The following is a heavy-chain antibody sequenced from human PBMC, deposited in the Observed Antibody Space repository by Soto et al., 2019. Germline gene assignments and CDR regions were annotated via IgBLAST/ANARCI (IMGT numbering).Heavy chain of an antibody. V-gene: IGHV3-23*01. Sequence: EVQLLESGGGLVQPGGSLRLSCAASGFTFSSYAMSWVRQAPGKGLEWVSAISGSGGSTYYADSVKGRFTISRDNSEHTLYLKMNRRRAEATAVYYCAKEHGSSSSWFEFDYWGQGTLVPVSS. J-gene: IGHJ4*02. CDR2: ISGSGGST. D-gene: IGHD6-13*01. CDR3: AKEHGSSSSWFEFDY. CDR1: GFTFSSYA.